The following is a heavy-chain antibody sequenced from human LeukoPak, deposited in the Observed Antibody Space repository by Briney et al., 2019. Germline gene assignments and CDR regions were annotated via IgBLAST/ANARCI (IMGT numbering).Heavy chain of an antibody. CDR3: ARVNYDFWSGYNWFDP. Sequence: SETLSLTCTVSGGSISSGSYYWSWIRQPAGKGLEWIGRIYTSGSTNYNPSLKSRVTISVDTSKNQFSLKLSSVTAADTAVYYCARVNYDFWSGYNWFDPWGQGTLVTVSS. CDR2: IYTSGST. J-gene: IGHJ5*02. V-gene: IGHV4-61*02. CDR1: GGSISSGSYY. D-gene: IGHD3-3*01.